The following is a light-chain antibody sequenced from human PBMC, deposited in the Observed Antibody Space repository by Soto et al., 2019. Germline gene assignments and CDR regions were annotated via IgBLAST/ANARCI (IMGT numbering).Light chain of an antibody. J-gene: IGKJ2*01. CDR3: QQYGSSPPYT. CDR1: QSVSNNY. CDR2: GSS. V-gene: IGKV3-20*01. Sequence: EVVLTQSPGTLSLSPGERATLSCRASQSVSNNYVAWYQQKPGQAPTLFIFGSSDRATGIPDRFSGSGSGTDFTLTISRLEPEDFAVYYCQQYGSSPPYTFGQGTKLEIK.